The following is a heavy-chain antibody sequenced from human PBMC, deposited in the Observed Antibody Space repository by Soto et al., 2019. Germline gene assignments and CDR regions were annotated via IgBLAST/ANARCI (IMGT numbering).Heavy chain of an antibody. V-gene: IGHV3-23*01. Sequence: GGSLRLSCAASGFTFRSYAMSWVRQAPGKGLEWVSGISGSGISTHYADSVKGRFTVSRDNSKNTLYLQMNSLRAEDTAVYYCARGDYYESSGPLSDAFDIWGQGTMVTVSS. D-gene: IGHD3-22*01. CDR1: GFTFRSYA. CDR3: ARGDYYESSGPLSDAFDI. J-gene: IGHJ3*02. CDR2: ISGSGIST.